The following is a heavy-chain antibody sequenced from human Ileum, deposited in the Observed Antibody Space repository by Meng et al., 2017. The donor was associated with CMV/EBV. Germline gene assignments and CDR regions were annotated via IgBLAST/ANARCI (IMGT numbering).Heavy chain of an antibody. V-gene: IGHV4-4*07. D-gene: IGHD6-6*01. Sequence: QVHLQESGPGLVKPSETLSLTCAVSGGSISTYYWTWVRQPAGKGLEWIGHIHDSGSTYYNPSLQSRVTISVDTSKNQFSLKLSSVTAADTAVYYCARVWGIAVRPLDYWGQGTLVTVSS. CDR1: GGSISTYY. CDR2: IHDSGST. CDR3: ARVWGIAVRPLDY. J-gene: IGHJ4*02.